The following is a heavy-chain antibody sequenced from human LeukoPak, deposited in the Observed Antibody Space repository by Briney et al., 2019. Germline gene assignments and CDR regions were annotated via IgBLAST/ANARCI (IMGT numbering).Heavy chain of an antibody. CDR2: ISLSGLT. J-gene: IGHJ4*02. V-gene: IGHV4-4*02. CDR1: GGSISSTNW. CDR3: SRENGAFSPFGY. D-gene: IGHD2-8*01. Sequence: SETLSLTCGVSGGSISSTNWWSWVRPPPGQRLEWIGEISLSGLTNYNPSLKSRVTVSLDKSKNHLSLNLTSVTAADTAVYYCSRENGAFSPFGYWGQGTLVTVPS.